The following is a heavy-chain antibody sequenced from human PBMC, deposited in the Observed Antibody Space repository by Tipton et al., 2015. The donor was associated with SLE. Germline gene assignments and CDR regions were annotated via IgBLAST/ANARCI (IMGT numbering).Heavy chain of an antibody. CDR3: AKGEVTDWFDP. D-gene: IGHD2-21*02. Sequence: SLRLSCAASGFTFSSYAMSWVRQAPGKGLEWVSVIYSGGSTYYADSVKGRFTISRDNSKNTLYLQMNSLRAEDTAVYYCAKGEVTDWFDPWGQGTLVTVSS. CDR2: IYSGGST. CDR1: GFTFSSYA. V-gene: IGHV3-23*03. J-gene: IGHJ5*02.